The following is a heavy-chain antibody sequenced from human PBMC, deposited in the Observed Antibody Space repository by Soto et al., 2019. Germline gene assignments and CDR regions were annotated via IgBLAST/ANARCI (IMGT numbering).Heavy chain of an antibody. CDR1: GGTFSSYA. J-gene: IGHJ4*02. CDR2: IIPIFGTA. D-gene: IGHD1-26*01. CDR3: ARAASGSYTYSASDY. V-gene: IGHV1-69*01. Sequence: QVQLVQSGAEVKKPGSSVKLSCKASGGTFSSYAISWVRQAPGQGLEWMGGIIPIFGTANYAQKFQGRVTITADESTSTAYMELSSLRSEDTAVYYCARAASGSYTYSASDYWGQGTLVTVSS.